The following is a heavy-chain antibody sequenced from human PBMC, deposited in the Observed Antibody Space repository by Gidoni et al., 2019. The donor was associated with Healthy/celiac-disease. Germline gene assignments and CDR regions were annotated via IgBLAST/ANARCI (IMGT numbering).Heavy chain of an antibody. CDR2: IYYSGST. D-gene: IGHD4-4*01. CDR3: ARHSNYYGMDV. V-gene: IGHV4-59*08. J-gene: IGHJ6*02. Sequence: TCTVSGGSISSYYWSWIRQPPGTGLEWIGYIYYSGSTNYNPSLKSRVTISVDTSKNQFSLKLSSVTAADTAVYYCARHSNYYGMDVWGQGTTVTVSS. CDR1: GGSISSYY.